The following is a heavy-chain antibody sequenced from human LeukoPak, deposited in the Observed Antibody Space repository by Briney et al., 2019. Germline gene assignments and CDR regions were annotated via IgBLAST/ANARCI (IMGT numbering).Heavy chain of an antibody. CDR1: GFTFSNFG. J-gene: IGHJ4*02. CDR3: AKRVSYSDSAAYFDY. D-gene: IGHD6-13*01. CDR2: ISDTGGDT. V-gene: IGHV3-23*01. Sequence: GGSLRLSCTASGFTFSNFGMAWVRQAPGKGLEWVSSISDTGGDTYYADSVKGRFTVSRDNSKNTLYLHMNSLRAEDTAVFYCAKRVSYSDSAAYFDYWGQGTLVTVSS.